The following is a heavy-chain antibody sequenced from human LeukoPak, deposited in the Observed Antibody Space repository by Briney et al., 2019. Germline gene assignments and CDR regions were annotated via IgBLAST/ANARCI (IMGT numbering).Heavy chain of an antibody. CDR3: ARAPVTTLNDDTFDI. CDR2: ISSSGKYI. Sequence: GGSLRLSCAASGFPFNSYSMNWVRQAPGKGLEWVSSISSSGKYIYYADSMKGRFTISRDNAKNSLYLQMSSLRAEDTAIFYCARAPVTTLNDDTFDIWGQGTMVTVSS. J-gene: IGHJ3*02. D-gene: IGHD4-17*01. CDR1: GFPFNSYS. V-gene: IGHV3-21*01.